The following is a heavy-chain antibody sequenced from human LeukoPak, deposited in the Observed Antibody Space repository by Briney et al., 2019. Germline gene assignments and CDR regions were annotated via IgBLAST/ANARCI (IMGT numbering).Heavy chain of an antibody. CDR1: GYTFTIYG. J-gene: IGHJ5*02. V-gene: IGHV1-18*01. D-gene: IGHD3-9*01. Sequence: ASVKVSLNSCGYTFTIYGISWVRQAPGQGLEWMGWISTYNDNTNYAQKFQGRVTMTTDTSTSTAHMEVRSLTSDDTAVYYCARDGNIGGSENRILTCGQGTLVTVSS. CDR3: ARDGNIGGSENRILT. CDR2: ISTYNDNT.